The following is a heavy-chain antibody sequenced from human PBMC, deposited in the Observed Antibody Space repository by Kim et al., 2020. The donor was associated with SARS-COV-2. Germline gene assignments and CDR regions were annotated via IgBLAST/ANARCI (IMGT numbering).Heavy chain of an antibody. CDR3: ARSLWLDIIRRGYYYYGMDV. D-gene: IGHD5-12*01. J-gene: IGHJ6*02. V-gene: IGHV1-3*01. CDR2: INAGNGNT. Sequence: ASVKVSCKASGYTFTSYAMHWVRQAPGQRLEWMGWINAGNGNTKYSQKFQGRVTITRDTSASTAYMELSSLRSEDTAVYYCARSLWLDIIRRGYYYYGMDVWGQGTTVTVSS. CDR1: GYTFTSYA.